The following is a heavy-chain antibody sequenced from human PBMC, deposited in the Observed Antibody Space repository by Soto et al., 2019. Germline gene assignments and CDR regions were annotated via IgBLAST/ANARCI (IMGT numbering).Heavy chain of an antibody. CDR3: ARGGYYDNSWGKLSHYGLDV. CDR1: GYTFIRYD. D-gene: IGHD3-16*01. Sequence: QVELAQSANEVKKPGASVRVSCKAAGYTFIRYDIAWVRQAPGQGLEWMGWISPYNDYTVYAQKFQGRVSMTADTSTRTVYMNLRGLKSDDTAVYYCARGGYYDNSWGKLSHYGLDVWGQGTSVSVS. J-gene: IGHJ6*02. V-gene: IGHV1-18*01. CDR2: ISPYNDYT.